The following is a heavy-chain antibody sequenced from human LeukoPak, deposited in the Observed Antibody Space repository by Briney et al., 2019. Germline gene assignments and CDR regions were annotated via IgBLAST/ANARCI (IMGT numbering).Heavy chain of an antibody. CDR3: ARPLGAAALGNWFDP. CDR2: IYYSGST. Sequence: SETLSLTCTVSGGSISSSSYYWGWIRQPPGKGLEWIGSIYYSGSTYYNPPLKSRVTISVDTSKNQFSLKLSSVTAADTAVYYCARPLGAAALGNWFDPRGQGTLVTVSS. J-gene: IGHJ5*02. D-gene: IGHD6-13*01. CDR1: GGSISSSSYY. V-gene: IGHV4-39*01.